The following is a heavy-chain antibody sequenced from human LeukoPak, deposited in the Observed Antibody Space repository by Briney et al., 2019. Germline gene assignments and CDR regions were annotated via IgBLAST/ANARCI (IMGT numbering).Heavy chain of an antibody. CDR1: GFTFSSYT. J-gene: IGHJ3*02. Sequence: GGSLRLSCAASGFTFSSYTMNWVRQAPGKGPEWVSSITSSSSYIYYADSVKGRFIISRDNAKNSLYLQMNSLRAEDTAVYYCARVYGGGYDFRGAFDIWGQGTMVTVSS. D-gene: IGHD5-12*01. V-gene: IGHV3-21*04. CDR3: ARVYGGGYDFRGAFDI. CDR2: ITSSSSYI.